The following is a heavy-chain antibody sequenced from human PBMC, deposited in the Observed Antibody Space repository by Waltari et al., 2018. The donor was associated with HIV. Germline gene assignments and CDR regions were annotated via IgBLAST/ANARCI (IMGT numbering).Heavy chain of an antibody. CDR3: AKGGRAVAGNWFDP. CDR2: ISGRGGST. Sequence: EVQLLESGGGLVQPGGSLRRSCAASGFTFSNYAINWVRQAPGKGLEWVSAISGRGGSTHYADSVKVRFSISRDNSKNTLYLQMNSLRPEDTAIYYCAKGGRAVAGNWFDPWGQGTLVTVSS. CDR1: GFTFSNYA. D-gene: IGHD6-19*01. V-gene: IGHV3-23*01. J-gene: IGHJ5*02.